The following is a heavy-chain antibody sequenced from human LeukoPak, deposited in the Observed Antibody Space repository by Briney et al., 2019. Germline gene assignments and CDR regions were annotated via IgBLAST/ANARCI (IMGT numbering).Heavy chain of an antibody. CDR1: GFTFSGSA. Sequence: PGGSLRLSCAASGFTFSGSAMHWVRQASGKGLEWVGRIKSKANNYATAYAASVKGRFTISRDDSENTAFLQMNSLKTEDTAVYYCTRRGDGDYGDYWGQGTLVTLSS. CDR2: IKSKANNYAT. CDR3: TRRGDGDYGDY. V-gene: IGHV3-73*01. J-gene: IGHJ4*02. D-gene: IGHD4-17*01.